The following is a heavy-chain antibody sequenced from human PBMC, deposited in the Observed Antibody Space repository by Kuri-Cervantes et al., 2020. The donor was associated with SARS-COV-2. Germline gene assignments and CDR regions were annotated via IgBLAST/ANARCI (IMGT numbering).Heavy chain of an antibody. Sequence: GSLRLSCTVSGGSISSYYWSWIRQPPGKGLEWIGYIYYSGSTNYNPSLESRVTISVDTSKNQFSLKLSSVTAADTAVYYCARGGRSGDYVSGDSFDYWGQGTLVTVSS. D-gene: IGHD4-17*01. CDR3: ARGGRSGDYVSGDSFDY. CDR2: IYYSGST. J-gene: IGHJ4*02. CDR1: GGSISSYY. V-gene: IGHV4-59*01.